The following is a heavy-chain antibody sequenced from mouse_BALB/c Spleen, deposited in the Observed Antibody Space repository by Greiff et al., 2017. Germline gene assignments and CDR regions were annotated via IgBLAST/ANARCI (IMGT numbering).Heavy chain of an antibody. CDR3: ARKDRSYGSSYFYAMDY. J-gene: IGHJ4*01. CDR1: GFTFSSFG. V-gene: IGHV5-17*02. CDR2: ISSGSSTI. D-gene: IGHD1-1*01. Sequence: EVKLVESGGGLVQPGGSRKLSCAASGFTFSSFGMHWVRQAPEKGLEWVAYISSGSSTIYYADTVKGRFTISRDNPKNTLFLQMTSLRSEDTAMYYCARKDRSYGSSYFYAMDYWGQGTSVTVSS.